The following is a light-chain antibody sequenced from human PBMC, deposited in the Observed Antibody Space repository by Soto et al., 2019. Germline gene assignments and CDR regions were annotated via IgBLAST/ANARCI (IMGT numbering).Light chain of an antibody. V-gene: IGKV3-20*01. J-gene: IGKJ5*01. CDR1: QSVSS. Sequence: EIVLTQSPGTLSLSPGEGVTLSCRASQSVSSLAWYQQKPGQAPRLLIYGASSRATGIPDRFSGSGSGTDFTLTISRLEPEAFAVYYCQRYATSPPFTFGQGTRLEIK. CDR2: GAS. CDR3: QRYATSPPFT.